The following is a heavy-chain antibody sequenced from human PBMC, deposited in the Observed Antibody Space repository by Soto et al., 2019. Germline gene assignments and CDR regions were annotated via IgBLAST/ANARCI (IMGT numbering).Heavy chain of an antibody. CDR1: GDSVSSNSAA. D-gene: IGHD3-10*01. V-gene: IGHV6-1*01. CDR2: TYYRSKWYN. J-gene: IGHJ6*03. CDR3: ARGYYYGSGSAIRRYYYMDV. Sequence: SQTLSLTCAISGDSVSSNSAAWNWIRQSPSRGLEWLGRTYYRSKWYNDYAVSVKSRITINPDTSKNQFSLQLNSVTPEDTAVYYCARGYYYGSGSAIRRYYYMDVWGKGTTVTVSS.